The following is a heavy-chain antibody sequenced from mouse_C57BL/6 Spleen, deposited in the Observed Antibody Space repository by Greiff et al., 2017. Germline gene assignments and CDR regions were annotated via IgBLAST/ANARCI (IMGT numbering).Heavy chain of an antibody. CDR3: ARVDPTMAMDY. D-gene: IGHD1-1*02. V-gene: IGHV1-52*01. CDR1: GYTFTSYW. Sequence: QVQLQQPGAELVRPGSSVKLSCKASGYTFTSYWMHWVKQRPIQGLEWIGNIDPSDSETHYNQKFKDKATLTVDKSSSTAYMQRRSLTSEDSAVYYCARVDPTMAMDYWGQGTSVTVSS. CDR2: IDPSDSET. J-gene: IGHJ4*01.